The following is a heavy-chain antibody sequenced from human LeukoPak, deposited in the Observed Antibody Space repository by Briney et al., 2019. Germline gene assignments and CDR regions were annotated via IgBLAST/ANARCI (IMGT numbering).Heavy chain of an antibody. V-gene: IGHV3-23*01. CDR1: GFTFTTYA. D-gene: IGHD3-10*01. CDR3: AKRYGSGSLYYFDY. CDR2: ISDIGVAS. Sequence: PGRSLRLSCAAYGFTFTTYAMSWVRQAPRKGLEWVSAISDIGVASYYADSVKGRFTISRDNSKNTLYLQMSSLRVEDTAVYYCAKRYGSGSLYYFDYWGQGTLVTVSS. J-gene: IGHJ4*02.